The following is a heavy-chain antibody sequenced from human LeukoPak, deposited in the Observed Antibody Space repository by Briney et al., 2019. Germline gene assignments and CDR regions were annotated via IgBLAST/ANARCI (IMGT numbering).Heavy chain of an antibody. D-gene: IGHD2-2*02. J-gene: IGHJ6*03. V-gene: IGHV3-23*01. CDR1: GFIFSNYA. Sequence: PGGSLRLSCAASGFIFSNYAMSWVRQAPGKGLEWVSAISGSGGSTYYADSVKGRFTISRDNSKNTLYLQMNSLRAEDTAVYYCAKGYCSSTSCYKDRVYYYYMDVWGKGTTVTVSS. CDR3: AKGYCSSTSCYKDRVYYYYMDV. CDR2: ISGSGGST.